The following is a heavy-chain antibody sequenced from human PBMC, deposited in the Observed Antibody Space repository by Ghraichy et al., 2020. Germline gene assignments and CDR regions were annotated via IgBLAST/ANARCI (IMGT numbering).Heavy chain of an antibody. CDR1: GFTFSSYS. D-gene: IGHD2-21*02. CDR2: ISSSSSTI. CDR3: ARDPGVTTPRNYYGMDV. Sequence: GGSLRLSCAASGFTFSSYSMNWVRQAPGKGLEWVSYISSSSSTIYYADSVKGRFTISRDNAKNSLYLQMNSLRDEATAVYYCARDPGVTTPRNYYGMDVWGQGTTVTISS. J-gene: IGHJ6*02. V-gene: IGHV3-48*02.